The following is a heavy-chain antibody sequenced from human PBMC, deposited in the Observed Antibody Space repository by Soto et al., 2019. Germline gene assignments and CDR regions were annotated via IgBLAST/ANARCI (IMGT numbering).Heavy chain of an antibody. J-gene: IGHJ6*02. V-gene: IGHV3-13*01. CDR2: IGTAGDT. CDR3: ARVVFREPHNWHDSYGMHV. Sequence: GGSLRLSCAAYGFSFSSYDMHWVRQATGKGLEWVSAIGTAGDTYYPGSVKGRFTISRENAKNSLYLQMDSLRAEDTAVYYCARVVFREPHNWHDSYGMHVCGQGTTVTVSS. D-gene: IGHD1-20*01. CDR1: GFSFSSYD.